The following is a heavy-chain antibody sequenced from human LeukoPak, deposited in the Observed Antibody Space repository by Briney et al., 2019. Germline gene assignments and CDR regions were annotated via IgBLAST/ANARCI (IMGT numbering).Heavy chain of an antibody. CDR3: ARGGYFDWLLLGY. V-gene: IGHV3-33*01. Sequence: PGRSLRLSCAASGFTFSSYGMHWVRQAPGKGLEWVAVIWYDGSNKYYADSVKSRFTISRDNSKNTLYLQMNSLRAEDTAVYYCARGGYFDWLLLGYWGQGTLVTVSS. CDR1: GFTFSSYG. CDR2: IWYDGSNK. D-gene: IGHD3-9*01. J-gene: IGHJ4*02.